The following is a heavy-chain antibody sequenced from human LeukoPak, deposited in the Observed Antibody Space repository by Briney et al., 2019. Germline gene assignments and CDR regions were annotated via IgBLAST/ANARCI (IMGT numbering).Heavy chain of an antibody. D-gene: IGHD6-19*01. Sequence: GGSLRLSCAASGFMFGTYTMNWVRQAPGEGLEWVSSISSSGDYIYYADSVKGRFTSSRDNAKNSLYLQMNRLRVEDTAVYYCASSSGWSRGHNYFDPWGQGTLVTVSS. V-gene: IGHV3-21*01. J-gene: IGHJ5*02. CDR2: ISSSGDYI. CDR1: GFMFGTYT. CDR3: ASSSGWSRGHNYFDP.